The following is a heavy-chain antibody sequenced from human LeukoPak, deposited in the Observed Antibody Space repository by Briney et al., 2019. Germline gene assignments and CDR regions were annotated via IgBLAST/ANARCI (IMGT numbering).Heavy chain of an antibody. V-gene: IGHV4-34*01. Sequence: SETLSLTCTVYGGSFSGYYWSWIRQPPGKGLEWIGEINHSGSTNYNPSLKSRVTISVDTSKNQFSLKLSSVTAADTAVYYCAREYVGSSSWFDPWGQGTLVTVSS. D-gene: IGHD6-13*01. J-gene: IGHJ5*02. CDR2: INHSGST. CDR1: GGSFSGYY. CDR3: AREYVGSSSWFDP.